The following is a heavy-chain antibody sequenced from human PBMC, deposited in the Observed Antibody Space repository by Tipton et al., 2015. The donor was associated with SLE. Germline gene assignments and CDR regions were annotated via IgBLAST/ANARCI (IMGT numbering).Heavy chain of an antibody. D-gene: IGHD5-18*01. CDR2: INYSGTT. Sequence: AGLVKPSEALSLTCAVYGGSFSGYYWSWIRQPPGKGLEWIGNINYSGTTYCNPSLKTRVTLSVDTSKIQFSLRLNSVTAADTAVYYCARWIPLTGMNVWGQGTTVIVSS. CDR3: ARWIPLTGMNV. CDR1: GGSFSGYY. V-gene: IGHV4-34*01. J-gene: IGHJ6*02.